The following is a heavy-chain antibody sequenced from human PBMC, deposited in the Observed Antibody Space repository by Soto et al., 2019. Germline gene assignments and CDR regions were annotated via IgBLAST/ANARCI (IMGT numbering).Heavy chain of an antibody. CDR3: ARDVVVVAATPNYFDY. V-gene: IGHV1-69*01. Sequence: QVQLVQSGAEVKKPGSSVKVSCKASGGTFSSYAISWVRQAPGQGLEWMGGIIPIFGTANYAQKFQGRVTITADESTSTAYMVLSSLRSEDTAVYYCARDVVVVAATPNYFDYWGQGTLVTVSS. CDR1: GGTFSSYA. D-gene: IGHD2-15*01. CDR2: IIPIFGTA. J-gene: IGHJ4*02.